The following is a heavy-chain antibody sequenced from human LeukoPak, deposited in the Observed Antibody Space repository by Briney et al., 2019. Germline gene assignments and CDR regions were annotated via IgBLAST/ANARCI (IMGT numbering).Heavy chain of an antibody. V-gene: IGHV1-2*02. CDR3: ARGPGGRRGYYPLEDSYYYYYMDV. Sequence: ASVKVSYKASGYTFTGYYMHWVRQAPGQGLEWMGWINPNSGGTNYAQKLQGRVTMTTDTSTSTAYMELRSLRSDDTAVYYCARGPGGRRGYYPLEDSYYYYYMDVWGKGTTVTVSS. J-gene: IGHJ6*03. CDR2: INPNSGGT. CDR1: GYTFTGYY. D-gene: IGHD3-22*01.